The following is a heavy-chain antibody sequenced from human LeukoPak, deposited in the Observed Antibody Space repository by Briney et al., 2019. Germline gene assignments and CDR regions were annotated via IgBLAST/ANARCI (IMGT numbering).Heavy chain of an antibody. D-gene: IGHD6-19*01. CDR1: GFTFSSYS. CDR3: ARDGSSGWYSYAFDI. CDR2: ISSSSSYI. Sequence: GGSPRLSCAASGFTFSSYSMNWVRQAPGKGLEWVSSISSSSSYIYYADSVKGRFTISRDNAKNSLYLQMNSLRAEDTAVYYCARDGSSGWYSYAFDIWGQGTMVTVSS. J-gene: IGHJ3*02. V-gene: IGHV3-21*01.